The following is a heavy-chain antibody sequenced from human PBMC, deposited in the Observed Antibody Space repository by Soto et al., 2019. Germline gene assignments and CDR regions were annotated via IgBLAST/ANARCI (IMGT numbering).Heavy chain of an antibody. CDR2: IIPILRSA. CDR1: GGIFSSYA. V-gene: IGHV1-69*01. CDR3: ARDHLGRGWYGFMDS. D-gene: IGHD6-19*01. J-gene: IGHJ4*02. Sequence: QVQLVQSGAEVKKPGSSVKVSCNASGGIFSSYALSWVRQAPGQGLEWMGGIIPILRSADYAQRFQGRVTITADESTRTVYMELSRLRSEDTAVYYCARDHLGRGWYGFMDSWGQGTPVIVSS.